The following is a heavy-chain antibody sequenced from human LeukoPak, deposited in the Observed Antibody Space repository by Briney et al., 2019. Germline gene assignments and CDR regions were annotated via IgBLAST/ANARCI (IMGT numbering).Heavy chain of an antibody. CDR3: ARDLEGYHYGPGNYPQ. CDR1: GYTFTGYY. Sequence: ASVKVSCKASGYTFTGYYMHWVRQAPGQGLEWMGLINPNSGGTNYAQKFQGRVTLARDTSISTAYMELSSLTSDDTAVYYCARDLEGYHYGPGNYPQWGQGTLVTVSS. CDR2: INPNSGGT. D-gene: IGHD3-10*01. V-gene: IGHV1-2*02. J-gene: IGHJ4*02.